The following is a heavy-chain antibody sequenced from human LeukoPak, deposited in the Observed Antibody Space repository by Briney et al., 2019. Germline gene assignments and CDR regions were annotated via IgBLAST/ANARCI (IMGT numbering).Heavy chain of an antibody. CDR3: ARVYDSSGYYPLRSDY. Sequence: PGGSLRLSCADSGFTFSSYAMHWVRQAPGKGLEWVTVISYDGSNKYYADSVKGRFTISRDNSKNTLYLQMNSLRAEDAAVYYCARVYDSSGYYPLRSDYWGQGTLVTVSS. CDR1: GFTFSSYA. CDR2: ISYDGSNK. D-gene: IGHD3-22*01. V-gene: IGHV3-30-3*01. J-gene: IGHJ4*02.